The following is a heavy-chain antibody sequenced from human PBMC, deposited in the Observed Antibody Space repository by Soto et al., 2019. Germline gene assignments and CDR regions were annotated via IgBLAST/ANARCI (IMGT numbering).Heavy chain of an antibody. V-gene: IGHV1-18*01. J-gene: IGHJ4*02. CDR3: ARDSSNYFDY. Sequence: QVQLVQSGGEVQKPGASVKVSCKTSGYTFVTYYISWLRQAPGQVIEWIGWISPHNGKTNYIQSLQGRVTMTADTSAGTAYMELRSLQSNDTAVYFCARDSSNYFDYWGQGPLVTVSS. D-gene: IGHD4-4*01. CDR1: GYTFVTYY. CDR2: ISPHNGKT.